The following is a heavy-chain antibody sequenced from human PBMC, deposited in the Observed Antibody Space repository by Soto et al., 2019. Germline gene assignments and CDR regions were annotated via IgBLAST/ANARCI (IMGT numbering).Heavy chain of an antibody. D-gene: IGHD1-7*01. CDR3: AKEILEIPKYWFDP. CDR2: ISDSGGRT. CDR1: GFTFSAYA. J-gene: IGHJ5*02. Sequence: PGGSLRLSCAASGFTFSAYAMSWVRQAPGKGLEWVSGISDSGGRTYYADSVKGRFTISRDNSKNTVFLQMNSLRAEDTALYYCAKEILEIPKYWFDPWGQGTQVTVSS. V-gene: IGHV3-23*01.